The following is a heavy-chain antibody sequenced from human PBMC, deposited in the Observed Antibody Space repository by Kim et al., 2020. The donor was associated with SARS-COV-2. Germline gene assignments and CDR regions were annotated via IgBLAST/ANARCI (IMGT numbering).Heavy chain of an antibody. V-gene: IGHV3-23*01. CDR2: ISGSGGST. CDR3: AKDPLLLTGHPYFDY. Sequence: GGSLRLSCAAPGFTFSSYAMSWVRQAPGKGLEWVSAISGSGGSTYYADSVKGRFTISRDNSKNTLYLQMNSLRAEDTAVYYCAKDPLLLTGHPYFDYWGQGTLVTVSS. J-gene: IGHJ4*02. D-gene: IGHD7-27*01. CDR1: GFTFSSYA.